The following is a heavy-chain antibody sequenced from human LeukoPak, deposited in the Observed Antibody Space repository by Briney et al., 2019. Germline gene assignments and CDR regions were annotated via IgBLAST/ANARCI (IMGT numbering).Heavy chain of an antibody. CDR3: ARGGGSYSY. J-gene: IGHJ4*02. V-gene: IGHV3-21*01. Sequence: GGSLRLSCAGSGFTFRSDAMNWLRHAPGKGLEWVSSINSRSTHTAYADSVKARFTISRDNGNNSLFLQMISLGVGDTAIYFCARGGGSYSYWGQGVRVTVSS. CDR1: GFTFRSDA. CDR2: INSRSTHT. D-gene: IGHD1-26*01.